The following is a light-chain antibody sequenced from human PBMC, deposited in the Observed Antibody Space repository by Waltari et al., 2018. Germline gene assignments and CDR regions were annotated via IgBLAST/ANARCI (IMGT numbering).Light chain of an antibody. CDR3: QQSYSTPYT. J-gene: IGKJ2*01. V-gene: IGKV1-39*01. Sequence: DINMTRSQSSLSASVGARVTITCRAGQSISTYLNWYQQKQGKAPKLLIYAASSLQSGVPSRFSGSGSGTDFTLTISSLQAEDSATYYCQQSYSTPYTFGPGTKLEIK. CDR2: AAS. CDR1: QSISTY.